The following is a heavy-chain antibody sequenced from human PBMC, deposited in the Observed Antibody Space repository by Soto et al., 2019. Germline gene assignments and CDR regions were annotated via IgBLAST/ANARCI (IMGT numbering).Heavy chain of an antibody. J-gene: IGHJ4*02. CDR2: IIPIFGTA. V-gene: IGHV1-69*13. D-gene: IGHD3-10*01. Sequence: ASVKVSCKASGGTFSSYAISWVRQAPGQGLEWMGGIIPIFGTANYAQKFQGRVTITADESTSTAYMELSSLRSEDTAVYYCARDFAPGSGSYFYWGQGTLVTVSS. CDR3: ARDFAPGSGSYFY. CDR1: GGTFSSYA.